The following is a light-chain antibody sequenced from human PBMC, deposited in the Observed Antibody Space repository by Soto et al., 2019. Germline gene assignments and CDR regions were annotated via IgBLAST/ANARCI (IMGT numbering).Light chain of an antibody. CDR2: DAS. CDR3: QQRSNWPPGLYT. J-gene: IGKJ2*01. Sequence: EIVLTQSPATLSLSPGERATLSCRASQSVSSYLDWYQQKPGQAPRLLIYDASNRATGIPARFSGSGSGTDFTLAISSLEPEDFAVYYCQQRSNWPPGLYTFGQGTKLEIK. CDR1: QSVSSY. V-gene: IGKV3-11*01.